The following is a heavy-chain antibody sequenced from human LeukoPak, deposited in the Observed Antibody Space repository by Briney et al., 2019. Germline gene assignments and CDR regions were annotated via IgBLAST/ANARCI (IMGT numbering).Heavy chain of an antibody. CDR3: ARVSKDIVVVPAATDYYYYYYMDV. CDR2: IYYSGST. D-gene: IGHD2-2*01. V-gene: IGHV4-31*03. Sequence: SQTLSLTCTVSGGSISSGGYYWSWIRQHPGKGLEWIGYIYYSGSTYYNPSLKSRVTISVDTSKNQFSLKLSSVTAADTAVYYCARVSKDIVVVPAATDYYYYYYMDVWGKGTTVTVSS. CDR1: GGSISSGGYY. J-gene: IGHJ6*03.